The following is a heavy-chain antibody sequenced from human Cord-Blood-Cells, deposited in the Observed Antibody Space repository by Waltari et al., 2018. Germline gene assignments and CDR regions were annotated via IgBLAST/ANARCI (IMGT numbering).Heavy chain of an antibody. CDR2: INAGNCNT. J-gene: IGHJ4*02. D-gene: IGHD6-13*01. CDR3: ARGGWSHSSSWYYFDY. V-gene: IGHV1-3*01. CDR1: GYTLTSYA. Sequence: QVQLVQSGAEVKKPGASVKVSCKASGYTLTSYAMHWVRQAPGQRLEWMGWINAGNCNTKYSPQFHGRVTITRDTSASPAYMELSGLRSEDTALYYCARGGWSHSSSWYYFDYLGQGTLVTCSS.